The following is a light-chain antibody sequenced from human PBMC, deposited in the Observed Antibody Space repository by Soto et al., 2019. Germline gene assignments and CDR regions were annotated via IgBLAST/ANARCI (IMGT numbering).Light chain of an antibody. CDR3: QQYNNYSWR. Sequence: DIAKTSAPATLYTSVGDRVTITCRASQSISSYLAWYQQKPGKAPKLLIYKASNLESGVPSRFSGSASGTEFTLTIDSLQPDDFATYDCQQYNNYSWRFGQAIKVDI. V-gene: IGKV1-5*03. CDR2: KAS. CDR1: QSISSY. J-gene: IGKJ1*01.